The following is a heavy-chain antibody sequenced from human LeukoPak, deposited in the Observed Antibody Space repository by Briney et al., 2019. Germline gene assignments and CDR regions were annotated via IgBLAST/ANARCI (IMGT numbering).Heavy chain of an antibody. J-gene: IGHJ4*02. Sequence: SETLSLTCTVSGGSISTYYWSYIRQPPGKGLEWIGEINHSGSTNYNPSLKSRVTISVDTSKNQFSLMLTSVTAADTAVYYCARGSTTVPHYFDYWGQGTLVTVSS. CDR2: INHSGST. D-gene: IGHD4-17*01. CDR3: ARGSTTVPHYFDY. CDR1: GGSISTYY. V-gene: IGHV4-34*01.